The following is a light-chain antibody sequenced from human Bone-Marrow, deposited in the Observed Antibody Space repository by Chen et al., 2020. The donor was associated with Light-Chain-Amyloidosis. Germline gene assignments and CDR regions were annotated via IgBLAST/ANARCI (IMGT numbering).Light chain of an antibody. V-gene: IGKV3-11*01. CDR2: DAS. CDR1: QSVSSY. J-gene: IGKJ4*01. Sequence: EIVLTQSPATLSLSPGERVTLSCRASQSVSSYFACYQQKPGQGPRLLIYDASNRATGITARFSGSGSGTDFTLTISSLEPEDFAVYYCQQRSNWPPLTFGGGTKVEIK. CDR3: QQRSNWPPLT.